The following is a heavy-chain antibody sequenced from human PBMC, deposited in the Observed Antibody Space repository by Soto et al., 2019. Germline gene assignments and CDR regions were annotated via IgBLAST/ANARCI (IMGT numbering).Heavy chain of an antibody. Sequence: SETLSLTCTVSGGSIYTYSWTWLRQPAGKGLEWIGHIYSSGSANYNPSLKSRVSVSVDTSKNQFSLKLNSVTAADTAVYYCATIVGANDYWGQGALVTVSS. CDR2: IYSSGSA. V-gene: IGHV4-4*07. CDR3: ATIVGANDY. CDR1: GGSIYTYS. J-gene: IGHJ4*02. D-gene: IGHD1-26*01.